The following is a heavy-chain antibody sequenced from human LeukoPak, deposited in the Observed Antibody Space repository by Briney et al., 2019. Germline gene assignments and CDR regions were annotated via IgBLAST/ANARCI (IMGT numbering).Heavy chain of an antibody. D-gene: IGHD2-2*01. J-gene: IGHJ4*02. Sequence: GGSLRLSCAASGFTFSSYGMHWVRQAPGKGLEWVAFIRYDGSNKYYADSVKGRFTISRDNSKNTLYLQMNSLRAEDTAVYYCAKGYCSSTSCFYYFDYWGQGTLVTVSS. CDR2: IRYDGSNK. V-gene: IGHV3-30*02. CDR1: GFTFSSYG. CDR3: AKGYCSSTSCFYYFDY.